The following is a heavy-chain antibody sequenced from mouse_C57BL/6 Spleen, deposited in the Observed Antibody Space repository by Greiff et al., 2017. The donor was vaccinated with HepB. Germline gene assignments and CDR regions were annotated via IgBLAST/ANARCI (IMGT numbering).Heavy chain of an antibody. D-gene: IGHD1-1*01. CDR1: GYSFTSYY. V-gene: IGHV1-66*01. CDR3: ARDTTVVARGAMDY. CDR2: IYPGSGNT. J-gene: IGHJ4*01. Sequence: QVQLQQSGPELVKPGASVKISCKASGYSFTSYYIHWVKQRPGQGLEWIGWIYPGSGNTKYNEKFKGKATLTADTSSSTAYMQLSSLTSEDSAVYYCARDTTVVARGAMDYWGQGTSVTVSS.